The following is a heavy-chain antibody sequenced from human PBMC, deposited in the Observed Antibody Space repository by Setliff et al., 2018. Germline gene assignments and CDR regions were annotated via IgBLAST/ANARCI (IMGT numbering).Heavy chain of an antibody. Sequence: KTSETLSPTCAVSGYSISSGYYWGWIRQPPGKGLEWIGSIYHSGSTYYNPSLKSRVTISVDTSKNQFSLKLSSVTAADTAVYYCARGDYYDPKYYFDYWGQGTLVTVSS. J-gene: IGHJ4*02. V-gene: IGHV4-38-2*01. CDR2: IYHSGST. CDR3: ARGDYYDPKYYFDY. D-gene: IGHD3-22*01. CDR1: GYSISSGYY.